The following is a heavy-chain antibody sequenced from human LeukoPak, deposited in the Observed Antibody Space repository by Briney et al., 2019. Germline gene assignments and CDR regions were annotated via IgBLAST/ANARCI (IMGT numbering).Heavy chain of an antibody. Sequence: GGSLRLSCAASGFTFSSYAMSWVRQAPGKGLEWVSAISGSGGSTYYADSVKGRFTISRDNSKDTLYLQMNSLRAEDTAVYYCAKDDFWSGTYYFDYWGQGTLVTVSS. J-gene: IGHJ4*02. D-gene: IGHD3-3*01. CDR2: ISGSGGST. CDR1: GFTFSSYA. V-gene: IGHV3-23*01. CDR3: AKDDFWSGTYYFDY.